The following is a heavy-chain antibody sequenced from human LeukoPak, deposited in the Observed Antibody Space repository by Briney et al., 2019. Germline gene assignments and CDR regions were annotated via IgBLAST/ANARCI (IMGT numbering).Heavy chain of an antibody. D-gene: IGHD1-26*01. J-gene: IGHJ4*02. CDR1: GGSMNTYF. CDR3: ARHKTGGTYPLDY. CDR2: IHYSGST. V-gene: IGHV4-59*08. Sequence: SETLSLTCTVSGGSMNTYFWSWIRQPPGKGLEWIGHIHYSGSTTYNPSLKSRVTISVDVSKNQFSLKPSSVTAADTAVYYCARHKTGGTYPLDYWGQGTLVTVS.